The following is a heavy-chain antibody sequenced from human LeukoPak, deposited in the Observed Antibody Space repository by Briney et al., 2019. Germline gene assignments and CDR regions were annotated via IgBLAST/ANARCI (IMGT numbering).Heavy chain of an antibody. CDR3: ARSPRDGYHDAFDI. V-gene: IGHV5-51*01. D-gene: IGHD5-24*01. CDR2: IYPADSDT. CDR1: GYSFTNYW. Sequence: GESLRISCKGSGYSFTNYWITWVRRMPGKGLEWMGIIYPADSDTKYSPSFQGQVTISADKSITTAYLQWSSLKASDTAMYYCARSPRDGYHDAFDIWGQGTMVTVSS. J-gene: IGHJ3*02.